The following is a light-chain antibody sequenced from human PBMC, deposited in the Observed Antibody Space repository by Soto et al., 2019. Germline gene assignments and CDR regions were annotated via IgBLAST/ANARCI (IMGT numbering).Light chain of an antibody. CDR1: SSDVGGFNL. V-gene: IGLV2-23*02. J-gene: IGLJ2*01. Sequence: SALTQPASVSGSPGQSITISCTGTSSDVGGFNLVSWYQQHPGKDPKLIIYEATKRPSGVSNRFSGSKSGNTASMTISGLQAEDEADYFCCSYARSSTVVFGGGTKLTVL. CDR3: CSYARSSTVV. CDR2: EAT.